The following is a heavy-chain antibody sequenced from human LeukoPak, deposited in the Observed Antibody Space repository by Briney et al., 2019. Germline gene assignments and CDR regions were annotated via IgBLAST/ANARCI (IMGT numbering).Heavy chain of an antibody. Sequence: SETLSLTCTVSGGSISSYYWSWLRQPAGKGLEWIGRIYTSGSTNYNPSLKSRVTMSEDTSKNQFSLKLSSVTAADTAVYYCAVTGMATILSFFDYCGQGTLVTVSS. D-gene: IGHD5-12*01. CDR2: IYTSGST. CDR1: GGSISSYY. CDR3: AVTGMATILSFFDY. V-gene: IGHV4-4*07. J-gene: IGHJ4*02.